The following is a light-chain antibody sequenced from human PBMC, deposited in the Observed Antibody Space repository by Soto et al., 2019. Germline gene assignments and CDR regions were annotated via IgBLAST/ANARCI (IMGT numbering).Light chain of an antibody. CDR1: QTISSY. V-gene: IGKV1-39*01. J-gene: IGKJ1*01. CDR2: PAS. Sequence: DIQITQSPSSLSASVGDRVTITCRASQTISSYLNWYQQKPGKAPTRLIYPASSLQSGVPSRFSGSGSGTDFTLSISNLQPEDFETYYCQQSYNNPRTFGQGTKVDIK. CDR3: QQSYNNPRT.